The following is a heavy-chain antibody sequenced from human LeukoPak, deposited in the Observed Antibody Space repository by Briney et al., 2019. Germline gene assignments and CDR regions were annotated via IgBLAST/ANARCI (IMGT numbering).Heavy chain of an antibody. J-gene: IGHJ3*02. CDR3: ARDDADAFDI. V-gene: IGHV4-59*01. CDR2: IYYSGST. Sequence: PSETLSLTCDVSGGSISSYYWSWIRQPPGKGLEWIGYIYYSGSTNYNPSLKSRVTISVDTSKNQFSLKLSSVTAADTAVYYCARDDADAFDIWGQGTMVTVSS. CDR1: GGSISSYY.